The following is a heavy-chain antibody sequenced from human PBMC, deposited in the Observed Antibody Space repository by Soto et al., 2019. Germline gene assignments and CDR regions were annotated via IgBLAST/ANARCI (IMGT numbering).Heavy chain of an antibody. Sequence: QLQLQESGPGLVKPSETLSLTCTVSGGSISSSSYYWGWIRQPPGKGLEWIGSIYYSGSTYYNPSLKSRVTISVDTSKNQFSLKLSSVTAADTAVYYCARPYGGNSPMIDYWGQGTLVTVSS. CDR3: ARPYGGNSPMIDY. J-gene: IGHJ4*02. CDR1: GGSISSSSYY. D-gene: IGHD4-17*01. CDR2: IYYSGST. V-gene: IGHV4-39*01.